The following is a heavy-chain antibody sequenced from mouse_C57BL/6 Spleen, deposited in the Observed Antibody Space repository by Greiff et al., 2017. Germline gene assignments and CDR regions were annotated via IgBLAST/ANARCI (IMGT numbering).Heavy chain of an antibody. J-gene: IGHJ1*03. V-gene: IGHV14-4*01. CDR1: GFNIKDDY. Sequence: EVQRVESGAELVRPGASVKLSCTASGFNIKDDYMHWVKQRPEQGLEWIGWIDPENGDTEYASKFQGKATITADTSSNTAYLQLSSLTSEDTAVYYCTTTSFITTVVATFNWYFDVWGTGTTVTVSS. CDR3: TTTSFITTVVATFNWYFDV. CDR2: IDPENGDT. D-gene: IGHD1-1*01.